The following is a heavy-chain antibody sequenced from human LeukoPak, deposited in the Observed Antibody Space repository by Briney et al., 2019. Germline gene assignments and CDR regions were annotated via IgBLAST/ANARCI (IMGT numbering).Heavy chain of an antibody. CDR3: ARESDDDSSGNCFDP. J-gene: IGHJ5*02. D-gene: IGHD3-22*01. CDR1: GCTFTSYY. CDR2: VNPSGGST. Sequence: ASVKVSCKASGCTFTSYYMHWVQQAPAQGLEWLGIVNPSGGSTSYAQKFQGRVTMTRDTSTSTVYMELSSLRSEDTAVYYCARESDDDSSGNCFDPWGQGTLVTVSS. V-gene: IGHV1-46*01.